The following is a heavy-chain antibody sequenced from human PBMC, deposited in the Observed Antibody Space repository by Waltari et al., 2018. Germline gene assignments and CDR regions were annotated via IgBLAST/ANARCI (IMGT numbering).Heavy chain of an antibody. CDR3: ARDTKWPSYYYYGMDV. CDR2: IYYSGST. Sequence: QVQLQESGPGLVKPSETLSLTCTVSGGSISSHYWSWIRQPPGKGLEWIGYIYYSGSTNYNPSLKSRVTISVDTSKNQFSLKLSSVTAADTAVYYCARDTKWPSYYYYGMDVWGQGTMVTVSS. D-gene: IGHD2-8*01. CDR1: GGSISSHY. V-gene: IGHV4-59*11. J-gene: IGHJ6*02.